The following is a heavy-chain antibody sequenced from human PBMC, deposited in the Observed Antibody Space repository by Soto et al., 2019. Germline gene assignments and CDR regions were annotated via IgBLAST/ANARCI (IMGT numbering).Heavy chain of an antibody. CDR1: GYTFTRYG. D-gene: IGHD3-3*01. J-gene: IGHJ4*02. Sequence: ASVKVSCKGAGYTFTRYGISWVRQAPGQGLEWMGWISAYNGNTSYAQKLQGRVTMTTDTSTSTAYMELRSLRSDDTAVYYCARRGEDYDFWSGTMKSPRFDYWGQGTLVTVSS. CDR2: ISAYNGNT. V-gene: IGHV1-18*01. CDR3: ARRGEDYDFWSGTMKSPRFDY.